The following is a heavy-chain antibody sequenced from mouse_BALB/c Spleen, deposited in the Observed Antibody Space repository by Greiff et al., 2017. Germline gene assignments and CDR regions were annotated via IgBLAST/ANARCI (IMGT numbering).Heavy chain of an antibody. CDR3: ARNWYFDV. CDR2: ISSGSSTI. CDR1: GFTFSSFG. J-gene: IGHJ1*01. V-gene: IGHV5-17*02. Sequence: EVQGVESGGGLVQPGGSRKLSCAASGFTFSSFGMHWVRQAPEKGLEWVAYISSGSSTIYYADTVKGRFTISRDNPKNTLFLQMTSLRSEDTAMYYCARNWYFDVWGAGTTVTVSS.